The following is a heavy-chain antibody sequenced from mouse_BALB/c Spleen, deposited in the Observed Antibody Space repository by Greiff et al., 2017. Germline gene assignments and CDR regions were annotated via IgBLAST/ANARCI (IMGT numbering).Heavy chain of an antibody. CDR1: GFTFSSYG. V-gene: IGHV5-6-3*01. Sequence: EVQRVESGGGLVQPGGSLKLSCAASGFTFSSYGMSWVRQTPDKRLELVATINSNGGSTYYPDSVKGRFTISRDNAKNTLYLQMSSLKSEDTAMYYCARDRGTYAMDYWGQGTSVTVSS. D-gene: IGHD3-3*01. CDR3: ARDRGTYAMDY. J-gene: IGHJ4*01. CDR2: INSNGGST.